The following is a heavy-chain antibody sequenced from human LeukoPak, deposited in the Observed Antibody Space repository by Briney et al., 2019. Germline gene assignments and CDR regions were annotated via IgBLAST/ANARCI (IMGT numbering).Heavy chain of an antibody. Sequence: GGSLRLSCVASGFTFTSYGMNWVRQAPGKGLEWVSTISGSGGSTDYADSVKGRFTISRDNSKNTLYLQMNSLRAEDTAVYYCAIRSGSSGYFDYWGQGTLVTVSS. D-gene: IGHD1-26*01. CDR2: ISGSGGST. CDR3: AIRSGSSGYFDY. J-gene: IGHJ4*02. V-gene: IGHV3-23*01. CDR1: GFTFTSYG.